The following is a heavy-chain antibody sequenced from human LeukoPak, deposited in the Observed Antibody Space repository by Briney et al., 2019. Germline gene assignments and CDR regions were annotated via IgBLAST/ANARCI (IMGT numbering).Heavy chain of an antibody. Sequence: GGSLRLSCAASGFTFSSYAMSWVRQAPGKGLEWVSYISSSGSTIYYADSVKGRFTISRDNAKNSLYLQMNSLRAEDTAVYYCAREARPLWFGELLEYYFDYWGQGTLVTVSS. CDR3: AREARPLWFGELLEYYFDY. CDR1: GFTFSSYA. V-gene: IGHV3-48*04. J-gene: IGHJ4*02. CDR2: ISSSGSTI. D-gene: IGHD3-10*01.